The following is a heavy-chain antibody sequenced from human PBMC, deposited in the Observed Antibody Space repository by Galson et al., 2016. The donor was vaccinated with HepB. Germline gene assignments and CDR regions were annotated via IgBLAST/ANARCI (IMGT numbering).Heavy chain of an antibody. CDR1: GYTSSSYW. CDR3: ARLDSNGWLEYYQH. V-gene: IGHV5-51*01. J-gene: IGHJ1*01. Sequence: QSGAEVKKPGESLKISCEGSGYTSSSYWIGWVRQMPGKGLEWMGIIYLDDSDTRYSPSFQGQVTISADKSINTAYLQWSSLKASDTAIYYCARLDSNGWLEYYQHWGQGTLVTVSS. D-gene: IGHD6-19*01. CDR2: IYLDDSDT.